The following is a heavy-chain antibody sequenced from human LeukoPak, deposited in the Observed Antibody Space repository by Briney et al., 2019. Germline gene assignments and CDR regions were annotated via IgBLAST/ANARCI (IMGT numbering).Heavy chain of an antibody. Sequence: GGSLRLSCAASGFTFSSYWMNWVRQAPGKGLEWVANIKQDGSERNYVDSVKGRSTISRDNAKNSLFLQMNSLRVEDTAVYYCARGGTRGYSPVDYWGQGILVTVSS. CDR2: IKQDGSER. D-gene: IGHD5-18*01. J-gene: IGHJ4*02. V-gene: IGHV3-7*03. CDR3: ARGGTRGYSPVDY. CDR1: GFTFSSYW.